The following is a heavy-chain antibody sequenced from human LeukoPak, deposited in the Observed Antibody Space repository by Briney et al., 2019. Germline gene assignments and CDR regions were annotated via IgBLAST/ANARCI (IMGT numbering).Heavy chain of an antibody. Sequence: GGSLRLSCAASGFTFSSYAMSWVRQAPGKGLEWVSAISGSGGNTHYADSVKGRFTISRDSSQNTLHLQMNSLRAEDTAVYHCAKASRQYCSGGSCYFDYWGQGTLVTVSS. CDR1: GFTFSSYA. V-gene: IGHV3-23*01. D-gene: IGHD2-15*01. CDR2: ISGSGGNT. CDR3: AKASRQYCSGGSCYFDY. J-gene: IGHJ4*02.